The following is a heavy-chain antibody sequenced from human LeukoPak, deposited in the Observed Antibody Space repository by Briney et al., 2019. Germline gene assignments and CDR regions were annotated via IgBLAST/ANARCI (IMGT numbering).Heavy chain of an antibody. CDR1: GFTFSSYG. CDR3: AKGHSSSWYNWFDP. D-gene: IGHD6-13*01. J-gene: IGHJ5*02. V-gene: IGHV3-23*01. CDR2: ISGSGGST. Sequence: GGSLRLSCAASGFTFSSYGMSRVRQAPGKGLEWVSAISGSGGSTYYADSVKGRFTIFRDNSKNTLYLQMNSLRAEDTAVYYCAKGHSSSWYNWFDPWGQGTLVTVSS.